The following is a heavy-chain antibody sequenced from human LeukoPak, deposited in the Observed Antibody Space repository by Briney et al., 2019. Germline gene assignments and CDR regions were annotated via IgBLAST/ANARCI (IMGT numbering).Heavy chain of an antibody. Sequence: PGGSLRLSCAASGFTFSSYWMSWVRQAPGKGLEWVANIKQDGSEKYYVDSVKGRFTISRDNAKNSLYLQMNSLRAADTAVYYCARDQLGYYYGSGSYYNRRGDDYWGQGTLVTVSS. CDR2: IKQDGSEK. CDR1: GFTFSSYW. CDR3: ARDQLGYYYGSGSYYNRRGDDY. V-gene: IGHV3-7*01. J-gene: IGHJ4*02. D-gene: IGHD3-10*01.